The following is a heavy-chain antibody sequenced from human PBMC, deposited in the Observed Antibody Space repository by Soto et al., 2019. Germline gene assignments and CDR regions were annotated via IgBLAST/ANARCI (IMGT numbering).Heavy chain of an antibody. D-gene: IGHD1-7*01. CDR2: IWSAGLT. Sequence: GGSLRLSCAASGFTVSSKYMNWVRQAPGKGLEWVSIIWSAGLTYYADSVRGRFTISRDISKNILFLQMNNLRAEDSAIYYCATELPPDLWGEGTMVTVYS. CDR3: ATELPPDL. CDR1: GFTVSSKY. V-gene: IGHV3-53*01. J-gene: IGHJ5*02.